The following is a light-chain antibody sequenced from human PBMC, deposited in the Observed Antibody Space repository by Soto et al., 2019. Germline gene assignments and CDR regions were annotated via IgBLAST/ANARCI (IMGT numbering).Light chain of an antibody. CDR2: GAS. CDR1: RSVRSSY. J-gene: IGKJ5*01. V-gene: IGKV3-20*01. CDR3: QQYGSSPPIT. Sequence: EIVLTQSPGTLSLSPGERATPSCRAIRSVRSSYLAWYQQKPGQAPRLLIYGASSRATGIPDRFSGSGSGTDFTLTISRLEPEDFAVYYCQQYGSSPPITFGQGTRLEIK.